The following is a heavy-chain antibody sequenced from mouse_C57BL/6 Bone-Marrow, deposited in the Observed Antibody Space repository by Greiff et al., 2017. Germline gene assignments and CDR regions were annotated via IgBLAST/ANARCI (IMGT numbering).Heavy chain of an antibody. V-gene: IGHV1-64*01. CDR1: GYTFTSYW. J-gene: IGHJ1*03. Sequence: QVQLQQPGAELVKPGASVKLSCKASGYTFTSYWMHWVKQRPGQGLEWIGMIHPNSGSTNYNEKFKSKATLTVDKSSSTAYMQLSSLTSENSAVYYCASPPRLGPIWYFDVWGTGTTVPVSS. CDR3: ASPPRLGPIWYFDV. CDR2: IHPNSGST.